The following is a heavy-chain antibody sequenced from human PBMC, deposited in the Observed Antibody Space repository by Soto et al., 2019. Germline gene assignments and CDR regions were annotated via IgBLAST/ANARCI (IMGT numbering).Heavy chain of an antibody. CDR2: IYPGDSET. CDR1: GYTFSNFW. CDR3: ARSPRSSPYSDY. J-gene: IGHJ4*02. V-gene: IGHV5-51*01. Sequence: PGASLKISCQCSGYTFSNFWIAWVRQLPGKGLEYMGIIYPGDSETRYSPSFHGKVTISADRSIGTAYLQWSSLEASDSAFYFCARSPRSSPYSDYWGQGALVTVSS. D-gene: IGHD6-13*01.